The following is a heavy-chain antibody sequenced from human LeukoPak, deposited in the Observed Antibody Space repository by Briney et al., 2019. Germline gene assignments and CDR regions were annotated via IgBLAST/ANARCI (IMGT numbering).Heavy chain of an antibody. J-gene: IGHJ6*03. D-gene: IGHD5-18*01. CDR1: GYSFTSYW. CDR3: ARGHRGGYSYGSSSNYYYYMDV. Sequence: GESLKISCQGSGYSFTSYWIGWLRQMRGKGLEWMGIIYPGDSDTTYSPSFQGQVTISADKSISTAYLQWSSLKASDTAMYYCARGHRGGYSYGSSSNYYYYMDVSGKGNTVTISS. V-gene: IGHV5-51*01. CDR2: IYPGDSDT.